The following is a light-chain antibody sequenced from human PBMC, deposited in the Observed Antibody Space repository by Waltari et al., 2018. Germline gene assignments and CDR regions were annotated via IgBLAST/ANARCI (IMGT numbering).Light chain of an antibody. V-gene: IGKV3-15*01. CDR1: QSVTSN. J-gene: IGKJ5*01. CDR2: EAS. CDR3: QQYNRWPPIT. Sequence: EIVMTQSPATLSVSPGERATLSCRVSQSVTSNLAWYQQKPGQAPRLLIYEASTRATGISARFSGSGSGTEFTLTISSLQSEDFAVYYCQQYNRWPPITFGQGTRLEIK.